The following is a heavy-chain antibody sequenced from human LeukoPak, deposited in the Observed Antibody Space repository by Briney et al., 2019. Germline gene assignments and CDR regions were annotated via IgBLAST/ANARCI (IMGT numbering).Heavy chain of an antibody. V-gene: IGHV1-18*01. J-gene: IGHJ4*02. D-gene: IGHD2-15*01. CDR1: GYTFIVYG. CDR3: ATDLLYCSAGSCYSDFVY. Sequence: ASVKVSCKTSGYTFIVYGINWGRQAPGQGLEWMGWISGNSGTTNYGQKVYGRVTMTTDTSTSTAYMELRSLRSDDTAVYYCATDLLYCSAGSCYSDFVYWGQGTLVTVSS. CDR2: ISGNSGTT.